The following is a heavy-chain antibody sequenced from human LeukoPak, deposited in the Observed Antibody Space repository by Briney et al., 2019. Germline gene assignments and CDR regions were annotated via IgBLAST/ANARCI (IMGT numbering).Heavy chain of an antibody. CDR1: GDSIRSYY. Sequence: SETLSLTCTVSGDSIRSYYWNWIRQPPGKGLEWIGYIYYTGSTNYNPSLKSRVTISVDTSNNQFSLKLSSVTAADTAVYYCARAGDWHFDYWGQGTLVTVSS. CDR2: IYYTGST. J-gene: IGHJ4*02. CDR3: ARAGDWHFDY. V-gene: IGHV4-59*01. D-gene: IGHD2-21*02.